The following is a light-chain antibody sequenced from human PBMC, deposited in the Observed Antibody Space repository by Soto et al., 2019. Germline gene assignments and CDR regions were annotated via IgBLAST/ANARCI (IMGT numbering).Light chain of an antibody. CDR3: SSYRSGGTAV. CDR1: NSDVGGYNY. Sequence: QSVLTQPASVSGSPGQSITISCTGTNSDVGGYNYVSWYQQHPGKAPKLMIYEVINRPSGVSNRFSGSKSGNTASLTISGLQAEDEADYYCSSYRSGGTAVFGGGTKLPVL. CDR2: EVI. J-gene: IGLJ2*01. V-gene: IGLV2-14*01.